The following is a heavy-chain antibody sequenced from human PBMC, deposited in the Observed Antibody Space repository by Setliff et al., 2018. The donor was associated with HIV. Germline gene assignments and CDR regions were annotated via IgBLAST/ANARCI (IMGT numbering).Heavy chain of an antibody. D-gene: IGHD1-26*01. CDR2: IYTSGST. CDR3: ARDRRYSPHYFDY. J-gene: IGHJ4*02. V-gene: IGHV4-61*09. Sequence: SETLSLTCTVSGASISSGSYYWSWIRQPAGKGLEWIGHIYTSGSTNYSPSPKSRVTISVDTSKKQFSLKLSSVTAADTAVYYCARDRRYSPHYFDYWGQGTLVTVS. CDR1: GASISSGSYY.